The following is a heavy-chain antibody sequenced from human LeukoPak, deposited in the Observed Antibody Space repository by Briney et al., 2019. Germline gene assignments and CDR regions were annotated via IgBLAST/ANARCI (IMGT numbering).Heavy chain of an antibody. D-gene: IGHD5-12*01. J-gene: IGHJ3*02. CDR2: IYPGDSDT. V-gene: IGHV5-51*01. CDR1: GYNFTSYW. Sequence: GESLKISCKGSGYNFTSYWIGWVRQMPGKGLEWMGIIYPGDSDTRYSPSFQGQVTISADKSISTAYLQWSSLKASDTAMYYCARQYGYIVATITEAFDIWGQGTMVTVSS. CDR3: ARQYGYIVATITEAFDI.